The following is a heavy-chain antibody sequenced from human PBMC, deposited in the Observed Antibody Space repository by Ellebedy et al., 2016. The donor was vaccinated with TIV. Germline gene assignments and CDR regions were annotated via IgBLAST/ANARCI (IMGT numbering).Heavy chain of an antibody. Sequence: GESLKISCTASGFALVDYMSWIRQAPGKGLEWISYIRASGTSTHHTNSVKRRFTVSRDNAKNSLYLQLNSLRADDTAVYYCARDYRNKGFDVWGQGAMVTVSS. CDR3: ARDYRNKGFDV. D-gene: IGHD1/OR15-1a*01. V-gene: IGHV3-11*01. CDR1: GFALVDY. CDR2: IRASGTST. J-gene: IGHJ3*01.